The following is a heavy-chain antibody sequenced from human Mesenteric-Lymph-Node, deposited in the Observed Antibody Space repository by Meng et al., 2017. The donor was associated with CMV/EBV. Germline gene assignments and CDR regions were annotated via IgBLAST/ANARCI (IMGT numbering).Heavy chain of an antibody. Sequence: GESLKISCAASGFTFSSYAMHWVRQAPGKGLEWVGFIRSKAYGGTTEYAASVRGRFTISRDDSKSIAYLQMNSLKTEDTAVYYCSRDIRAYYDFWSGPDYWGQGTLVTVSS. CDR1: GFTFSSYA. CDR3: SRDIRAYYDFWSGPDY. V-gene: IGHV3-49*04. D-gene: IGHD3-3*01. J-gene: IGHJ4*02. CDR2: IRSKAYGGTT.